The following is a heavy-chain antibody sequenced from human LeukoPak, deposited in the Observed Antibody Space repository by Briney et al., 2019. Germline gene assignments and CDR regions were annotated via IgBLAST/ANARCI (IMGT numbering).Heavy chain of an antibody. D-gene: IGHD3-3*01. CDR2: ISRGSTYI. Sequence: GGSLRLSCTVSGFTFDSYAMIWVRQAPGKGLEWISSISRGSTYIYYADSVRGRFTISRDNARDSLFLQMNNLRAEDTAVYYWASFWSHYYYMDVWGKGTTVLVSS. CDR3: ASFWSHYYYMDV. V-gene: IGHV3-21*01. J-gene: IGHJ6*03. CDR1: GFTFDSYA.